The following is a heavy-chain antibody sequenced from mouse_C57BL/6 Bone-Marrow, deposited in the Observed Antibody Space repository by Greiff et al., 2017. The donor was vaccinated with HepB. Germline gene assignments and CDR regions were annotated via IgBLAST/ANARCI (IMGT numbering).Heavy chain of an antibody. CDR3: ALYPLYAMDY. J-gene: IGHJ4*01. CDR1: GYTFTSYW. D-gene: IGHD2-3*01. CDR2: IHPNSGST. Sequence: VQLQQSGAELVKPGASVKLSCKASGYTFTSYWMHWVKQRPGQGLEWIGMIHPNSGSTNYNEKFKSKATLTVDKSSSTAYMQLSSLTSEDSAVYHCALYPLYAMDYWGQGTSVTVSS. V-gene: IGHV1-64*01.